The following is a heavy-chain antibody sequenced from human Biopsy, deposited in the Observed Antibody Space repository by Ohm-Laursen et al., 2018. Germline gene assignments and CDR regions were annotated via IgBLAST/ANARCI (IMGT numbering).Heavy chain of an antibody. CDR3: ARLGSGDYFPTFFDF. V-gene: IGHV4-31*03. J-gene: IGHJ4*02. D-gene: IGHD5-12*01. CDR1: GVSINGGRYY. Sequence: TLSLTCTVSGVSINGGRYYWNWIRPHPGKGLEWIGNIFYSANTYYNPSLKSRVTISVDTSKNQFSLKLGSVTAADTAVYYCARLGSGDYFPTFFDFWGQGALVTVSS. CDR2: IFYSANT.